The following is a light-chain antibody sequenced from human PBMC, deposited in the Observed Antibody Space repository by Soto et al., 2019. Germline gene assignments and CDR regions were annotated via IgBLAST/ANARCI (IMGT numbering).Light chain of an antibody. V-gene: IGKV3-11*01. Sequence: EIVLTQSPATLSLSPGEGATLSCRASQSAGSYLAWYQQKPGQAPRLLIYDTSNRATGIPARFSGSGSGTDFTLTSSSLEPEDFAVYYCQRRSDSLTFGGGTKVEIK. J-gene: IGKJ4*01. CDR3: QRRSDSLT. CDR2: DTS. CDR1: QSAGSY.